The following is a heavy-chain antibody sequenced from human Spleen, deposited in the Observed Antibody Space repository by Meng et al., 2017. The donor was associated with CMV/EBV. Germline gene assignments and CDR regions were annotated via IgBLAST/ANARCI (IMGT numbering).Heavy chain of an antibody. Sequence: GGSLRLSCAASGFIFSSYEMSWVRQAPGKGLEWVSYISSGGTTIYYADSVKGRFTISRDNAKNSLYLQMNSLRAEDTAVYYCARGGLTGEIYFDYWGQGTLVTVSS. J-gene: IGHJ4*02. CDR2: ISSGGTTI. CDR1: GFIFSSYE. V-gene: IGHV3-48*03. CDR3: ARGGLTGEIYFDY. D-gene: IGHD3-16*01.